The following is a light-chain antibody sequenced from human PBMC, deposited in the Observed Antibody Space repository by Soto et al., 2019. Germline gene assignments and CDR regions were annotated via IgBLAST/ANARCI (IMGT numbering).Light chain of an antibody. V-gene: IGLV2-14*03. CDR3: SSYTTSSTLV. J-gene: IGLJ3*02. CDR1: SSDVGAYNY. CDR2: DVT. Sequence: QSALTQPASVSGSPGQSITISCTGTSSDVGAYNYVSWYQQLPGKAPKLMIYDVTYRPSGVSNRFSGSKSGNTASLTISGLHAEDEADYFCSSYTTSSTLVFGGGTKLTVL.